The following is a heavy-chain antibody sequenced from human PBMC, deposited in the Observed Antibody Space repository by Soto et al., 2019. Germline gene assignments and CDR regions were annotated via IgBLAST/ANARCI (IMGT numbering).Heavy chain of an antibody. CDR2: LNPTSGGT. D-gene: IGHD3-9*01. CDR1: GHTFTGYY. J-gene: IGHJ6*02. V-gene: IGHV1-2*02. Sequence: ASVKVSCKTSGHTFTGYYLHWVRQAPGQGLEWMGWLNPTSGGTNYAQKFQGRVSMTRDTSISTAYMELGRLTSDDTAVYYCARDDRFDPTTGYYYGMDVWGQGTTVTVSS. CDR3: ARDDRFDPTTGYYYGMDV.